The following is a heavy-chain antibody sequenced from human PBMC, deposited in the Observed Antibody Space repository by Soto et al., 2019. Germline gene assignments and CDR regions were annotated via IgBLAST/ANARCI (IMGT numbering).Heavy chain of an antibody. J-gene: IGHJ4*02. CDR2: IYYSGST. V-gene: IGHV4-31*03. CDR3: ARSGSRAATLGY. CDR1: GGSISSGGYY. D-gene: IGHD2-15*01. Sequence: SETLSLTCTVSGGSISSGGYYWSWIRQHPGKGLEWIGYIYYSGSTYYNPSLKSRVTISVDTSKNQFSLKLSSVTAADTAVYYCARSGSRAATLGYWGQGTLVTVSS.